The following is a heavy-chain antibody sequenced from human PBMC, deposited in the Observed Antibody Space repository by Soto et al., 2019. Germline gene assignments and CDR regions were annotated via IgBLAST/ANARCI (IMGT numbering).Heavy chain of an antibody. V-gene: IGHV3-23*01. J-gene: IGHJ5*02. Sequence: GGSLRLSCAASGFKFIDYAISWVRQTPGKGLEWVSAISGSGGSTYYADSVKGRFTISRDNSKNTLYLQMNSLRAEDTAVYYCAKVSWDIVVVPAASYNWFDPWGQGTLVTVSS. D-gene: IGHD2-2*01. CDR3: AKVSWDIVVVPAASYNWFDP. CDR2: ISGSGGST. CDR1: GFKFIDYA.